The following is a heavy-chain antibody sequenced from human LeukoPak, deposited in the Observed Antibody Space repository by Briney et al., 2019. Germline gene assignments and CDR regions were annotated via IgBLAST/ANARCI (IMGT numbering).Heavy chain of an antibody. CDR2: INPNSGGT. CDR3: ARDADYGDYRFDY. D-gene: IGHD4-17*01. CDR1: GYTFTGYY. Sequence: ASVEVSCKASGYTFTGYYMHWVRQAPGQGLEWMGWINPNSGGTNYAQKFQGRVTMTRDTSISTAYMELSRLRSDDTAVYYCARDADYGDYRFDYWGQGTLVTVSS. V-gene: IGHV1-2*02. J-gene: IGHJ4*02.